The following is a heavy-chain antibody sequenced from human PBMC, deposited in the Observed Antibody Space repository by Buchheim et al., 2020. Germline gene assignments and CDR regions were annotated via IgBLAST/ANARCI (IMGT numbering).Heavy chain of an antibody. J-gene: IGHJ4*02. V-gene: IGHV4-39*01. CDR2: VSYSGSA. D-gene: IGHD1-1*01. CDR3: ARHDGRERYFDF. Sequence: QLQLQVSGPGLVKPSETLSLTCTVSGGSITSGSYYWGWIRQPPGKGLEWIGTVSYSGSAYYNSSLNGRITISVDTSRSQFSLRLDSVTAADTAVYSCARHDGRERYFDFWGQGSL. CDR1: GGSITSGSYY.